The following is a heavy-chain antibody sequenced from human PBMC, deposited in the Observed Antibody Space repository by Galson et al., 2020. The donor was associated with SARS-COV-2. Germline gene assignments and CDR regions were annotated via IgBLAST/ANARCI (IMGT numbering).Heavy chain of an antibody. J-gene: IGHJ6*02. D-gene: IGHD3-9*01. CDR1: GYSFTSYW. CDR3: ARHEATYDILTGYYYYGMDV. Sequence: KIGESLKISCKGSGYSFTSYWIGWVRQMPGNGLEWMGIIYPGDSDTRYSPSFQGQVTISADKSISTAYLQWSSLKASDTAMYYCARHEATYDILTGYYYYGMDVWGQGTTVTVSS. V-gene: IGHV5-51*01. CDR2: IYPGDSDT.